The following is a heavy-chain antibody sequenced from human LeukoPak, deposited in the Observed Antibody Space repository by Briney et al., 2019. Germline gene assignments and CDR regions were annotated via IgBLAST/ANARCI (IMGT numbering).Heavy chain of an antibody. J-gene: IGHJ4*02. CDR1: GGSISSYY. Sequence: SETLSLTCTVSGGSISSYYWSWIRQPPGKGLEWIGYIYYSGSTNYNPSLKSRVTISVDTSKNQFSLKLSSVTAADTAVYYCGRGGGNSADFDYWGQGTLVTVSS. CDR2: IYYSGST. CDR3: GRGGGNSADFDY. V-gene: IGHV4-59*01. D-gene: IGHD4-23*01.